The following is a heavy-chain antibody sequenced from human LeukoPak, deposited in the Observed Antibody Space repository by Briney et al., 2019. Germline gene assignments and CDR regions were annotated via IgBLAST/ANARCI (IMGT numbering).Heavy chain of an antibody. V-gene: IGHV3-33*08. D-gene: IGHD6-19*01. CDR3: ANLAVAGAIDY. CDR2: IWYDGSNK. J-gene: IGHJ4*02. CDR1: GFTFGSHS. Sequence: PGGSLRLSCAASGFTFGSHSMSWVRQAPGKGLEWVAVIWYDGSNKYYADSVKGRFTISRDNSKNTLYLQMNSLRAEDTAVYYCANLAVAGAIDYWGQGTLATVSS.